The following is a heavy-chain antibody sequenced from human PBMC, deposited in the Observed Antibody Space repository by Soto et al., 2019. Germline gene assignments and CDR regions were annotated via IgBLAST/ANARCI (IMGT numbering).Heavy chain of an antibody. J-gene: IGHJ4*02. CDR3: ARVYCSTTTCHVQAFDS. D-gene: IGHD2-2*01. V-gene: IGHV3-48*03. Sequence: GWSLRLSCAASGFTFSSYEMNWVRQAPGKTLEWVSYISSAGDSSYYADSVKSRFTISRDNAKNSLYLQMNSLRVEDTAVYYCARVYCSTTTCHVQAFDSWGQGTLVTVSS. CDR1: GFTFSSYE. CDR2: ISSAGDSS.